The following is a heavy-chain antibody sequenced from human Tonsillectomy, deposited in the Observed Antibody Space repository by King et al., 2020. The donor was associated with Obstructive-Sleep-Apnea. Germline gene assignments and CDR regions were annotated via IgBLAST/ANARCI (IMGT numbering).Heavy chain of an antibody. CDR3: AAQGRGKVDY. Sequence: VQLQESGPGLVKPSQTLSLTCTVSGGSISRGGYYWSWIRQHPGQGLEWIGYIYYSGSTYYNPSLKSRFTISVDTSKNQFSLKVSSVTAADTAVYYCAAQGRGKVDYWGQGTLVTVTS. CDR2: IYYSGST. CDR1: GGSISRGGYY. D-gene: IGHD1-26*01. J-gene: IGHJ4*02. V-gene: IGHV4-31*03.